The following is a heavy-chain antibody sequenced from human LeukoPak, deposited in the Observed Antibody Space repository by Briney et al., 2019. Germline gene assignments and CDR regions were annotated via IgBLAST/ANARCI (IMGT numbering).Heavy chain of an antibody. V-gene: IGHV3-9*01. D-gene: IGHD6-19*01. CDR3: TKGVVEYSIGYYFDY. CDR2: ISWKSANV. CDR1: GFAFDDYA. J-gene: IGHJ4*02. Sequence: GGSLRLSCAASGFAFDDYAMHWVRQVPGKGLEWLSGISWKSANVGYADSVKGRFTISRDNARNSLYLQMNSLRPEDTALYFCTKGVVEYSIGYYFDYWGQGTLVTVSS.